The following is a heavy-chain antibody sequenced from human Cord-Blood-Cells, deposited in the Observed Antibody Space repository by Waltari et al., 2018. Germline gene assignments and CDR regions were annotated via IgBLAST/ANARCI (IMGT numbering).Heavy chain of an antibody. V-gene: IGHV1-24*01. CDR1: GYTLPELS. J-gene: IGHJ4*02. CDR3: ATDQDGYSGYDYFDY. Sequence: QVQLVQSGAEGTKPGASVKVSCKVSGYTLPELSMHWVRHAPGKGLEWMGGFDPEDGETIYAQKFQGRVTMTEDTSTDTAYMELSSLRSEDTAVYYCATDQDGYSGYDYFDYWGQGTLVTVSS. D-gene: IGHD5-12*01. CDR2: FDPEDGET.